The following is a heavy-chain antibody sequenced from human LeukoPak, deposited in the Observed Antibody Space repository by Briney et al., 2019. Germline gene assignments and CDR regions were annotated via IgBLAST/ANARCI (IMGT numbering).Heavy chain of an antibody. D-gene: IGHD3-10*01. CDR2: TYYRSKWYN. CDR3: ARDVFSPLGGKAYGSGSSPSFAWYYYMDV. Sequence: SQTLSLTCVISGDSVSTDSATWNWIRQSPSRGLEWLGRTYYRSKWYNDYAVSVQSRITINPDTSKNQFSLQLNSVTPEDTAVYYCARDVFSPLGGKAYGSGSSPSFAWYYYMDVWGKGTTVTVSS. CDR1: GDSVSTDSAT. V-gene: IGHV6-1*01. J-gene: IGHJ6*03.